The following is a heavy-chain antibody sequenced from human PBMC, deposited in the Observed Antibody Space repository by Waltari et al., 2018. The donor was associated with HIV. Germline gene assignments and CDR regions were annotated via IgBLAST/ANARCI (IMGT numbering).Heavy chain of an antibody. D-gene: IGHD2-15*01. V-gene: IGHV3-30*01. CDR2: ISRDGSSK. CDR3: AREGIVAAPFDF. Sequence: QVQLVESGGGLVQPGGSLRLSCAASGFIFRDFAIHWVRQAPGKGIEWVAVISRDGSSKDYADSVQGRFTISRDNSKNSLHLHMNSLRPKDTAVYYCAREGIVAAPFDFWGLGTLVTVSS. J-gene: IGHJ4*02. CDR1: GFIFRDFA.